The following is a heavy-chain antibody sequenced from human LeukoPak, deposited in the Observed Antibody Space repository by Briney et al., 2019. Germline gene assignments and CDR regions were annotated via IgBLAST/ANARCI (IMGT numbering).Heavy chain of an antibody. CDR2: MNQDGSAK. V-gene: IGHV3-7*01. J-gene: IGHJ6*02. CDR1: GFTFSDSW. CDR3: ATYTHWVAGDV. D-gene: IGHD3-16*01. Sequence: GGSLRLSCAASGFTFSDSWMSWVRQAPGKGLGWVANMNQDGSAKGYVDSVKGRFTISRDNARNSLYLQMSSLRPEDTAVYYCATYTHWVAGDVWGQGTTVTVSS.